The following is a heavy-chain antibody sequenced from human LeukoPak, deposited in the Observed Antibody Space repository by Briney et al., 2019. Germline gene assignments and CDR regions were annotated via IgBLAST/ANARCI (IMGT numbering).Heavy chain of an antibody. CDR3: ATLVPAARWFDP. CDR1: GGTFSSYA. CDR2: IIPIFGTA. Sequence: SVKVSCKASGGTFSSYAISWVRQAPGQGLEWMGGIIPIFGTANYAQKFQGRVTITADESTSTVYMELSSLRSEDTAVYYCATLVPAARWFDPWGQGTLVTVSP. J-gene: IGHJ5*02. D-gene: IGHD2-2*01. V-gene: IGHV1-69*01.